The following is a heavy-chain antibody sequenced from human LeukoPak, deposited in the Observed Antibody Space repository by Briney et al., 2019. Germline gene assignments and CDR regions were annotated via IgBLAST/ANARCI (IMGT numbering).Heavy chain of an antibody. CDR2: ISTSGNT. J-gene: IGHJ4*02. Sequence: SETLSLTCTVSGAYMNVFYWSWIRQPAGKGLQWIGRISTSGNTDYNPSLRSRVSMSVDTSRNQFSLKLASVTAAGTAVYYCVSDSFYDSGGYFYYWGQGTPVTVSS. V-gene: IGHV4-4*07. CDR1: GAYMNVFY. CDR3: VSDSFYDSGGYFYY. D-gene: IGHD3-22*01.